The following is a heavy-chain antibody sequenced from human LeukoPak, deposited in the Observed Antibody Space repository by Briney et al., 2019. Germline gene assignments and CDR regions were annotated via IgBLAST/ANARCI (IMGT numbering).Heavy chain of an antibody. CDR3: ARVPAADYHYYYHVDV. V-gene: IGHV3-7*01. D-gene: IGHD2-2*01. CDR2: IKQDGGEK. CDR1: GFTFGSYW. Sequence: GGSLRLSCAASGFTFGSYWMSWVRQTPGKGLEWVANIKQDGGEKYYVDSVKGRFTISRENAENSLFLQMNSLRAEDTAVYYCARVPAADYHYYYHVDVWGKGTTVTVSS. J-gene: IGHJ6*03.